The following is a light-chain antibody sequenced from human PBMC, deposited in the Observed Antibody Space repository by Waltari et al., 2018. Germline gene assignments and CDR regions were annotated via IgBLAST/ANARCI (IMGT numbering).Light chain of an antibody. V-gene: IGKV3-20*01. CDR1: QSVCKY. CDR3: QKYRSLPAT. Sequence: EVVLTHSPGTLSLSPGEGATLSCRASQSVCKYLAWYQQRPGQAPRLLIYHESIRATGIPDRFSGSGSETDFSLTISRLEPEDFAVYYCQKYRSLPATFGQGTKVEI. CDR2: HES. J-gene: IGKJ1*01.